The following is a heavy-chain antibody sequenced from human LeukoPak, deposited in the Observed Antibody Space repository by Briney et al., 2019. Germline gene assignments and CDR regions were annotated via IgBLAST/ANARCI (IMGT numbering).Heavy chain of an antibody. D-gene: IGHD3-3*01. CDR2: IYYVGRT. J-gene: IGHJ6*02. V-gene: IGHV4-59*08. Sequence: KASESLSLAWTVAGGSISSYCWSWVRQPPGEWLGWIGFIYYVGRTNYNTTLKSRVTLSVDTSKYQFSLKLSSATAADTAVYYCARHLEAHYDFWSGYHYYYGMDVWGQGTTVTVSS. CDR3: ARHLEAHYDFWSGYHYYYGMDV. CDR1: GGSISSYC.